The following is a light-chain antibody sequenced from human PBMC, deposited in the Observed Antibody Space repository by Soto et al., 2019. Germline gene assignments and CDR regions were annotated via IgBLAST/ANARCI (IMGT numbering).Light chain of an antibody. CDR2: DAS. CDR1: QSVSSY. Sequence: ILLPQSPDPLYWSPGERATLSCMASQSVSSYLAWYQQKPGQAPQLLIYDASNRATGIPARFRGSGSGTDVTLTISSLEPEEFAVYYCQQRSNWPLTFGGGTKVEIK. J-gene: IGKJ4*02. V-gene: IGKV3-11*01. CDR3: QQRSNWPLT.